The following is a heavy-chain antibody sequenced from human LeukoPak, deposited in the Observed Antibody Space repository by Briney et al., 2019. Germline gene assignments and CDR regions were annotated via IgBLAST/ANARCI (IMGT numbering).Heavy chain of an antibody. CDR3: ARGFIDTAMVDY. J-gene: IGHJ4*02. CDR1: GFTFSSYD. D-gene: IGHD5-18*01. Sequence: GGSLRLSCAASGFTFSSYDMHWVRQATGKGLEWVSAIGTAGDTYYPGSVKGRFTISGENAKNSLYLQMNSLRAGDTAVYYCARGFIDTAMVDYWGQGTLVTVSS. V-gene: IGHV3-13*01. CDR2: IGTAGDT.